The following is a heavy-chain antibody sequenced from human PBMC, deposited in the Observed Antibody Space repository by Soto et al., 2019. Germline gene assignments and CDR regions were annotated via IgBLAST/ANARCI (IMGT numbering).Heavy chain of an antibody. D-gene: IGHD6-13*01. CDR3: AHSYSSCSPSYYGMDV. Sequence: QITLKESGPTLVKPTQTLTLTCTFSGFSLSTSGVGVGWIRQPPGKALEWLALIYWDDDKRYSPSLKSRLTITKDTSKDQVVLTMTNMDPVDTATYYCAHSYSSCSPSYYGMDVWGQGTTVTVSS. J-gene: IGHJ6*02. V-gene: IGHV2-5*02. CDR2: IYWDDDK. CDR1: GFSLSTSGVG.